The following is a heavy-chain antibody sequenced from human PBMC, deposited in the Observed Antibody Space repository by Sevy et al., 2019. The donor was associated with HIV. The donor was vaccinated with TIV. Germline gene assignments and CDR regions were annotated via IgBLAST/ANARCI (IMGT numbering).Heavy chain of an antibody. CDR2: ISSSSSYI. J-gene: IGHJ5*02. D-gene: IGHD3-10*01. V-gene: IGHV3-21*01. CDR3: ARGSPYYYGSGSSDWFDP. Sequence: GGSLRLSCAASGFTFSSYSMNWVRQAPGKGLEWVSSISSSSSYIYYADPVKGRFTISRDNAKNSLYLQMNSLRAEDTAVYYCARGSPYYYGSGSSDWFDPWGQGTLVTVSS. CDR1: GFTFSSYS.